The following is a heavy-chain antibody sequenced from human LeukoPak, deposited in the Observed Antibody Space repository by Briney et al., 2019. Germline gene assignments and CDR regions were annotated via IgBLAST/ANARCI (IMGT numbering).Heavy chain of an antibody. CDR2: LYTTTT. J-gene: IGHJ3*02. V-gene: IGHV4-4*08. CDR1: GGSISTYF. CDR3: ARRNIRGYNSFNI. Sequence: SETLSLTCTVAGGSISTYFWSWIRQAPGAGLQWLGYLYTTTTNYNPPLKRRVTISADTSKNQFSLRLHSVTAADTAVYYCARRNIRGYNSFNIWGQGTMVTVSS. D-gene: IGHD3-22*01.